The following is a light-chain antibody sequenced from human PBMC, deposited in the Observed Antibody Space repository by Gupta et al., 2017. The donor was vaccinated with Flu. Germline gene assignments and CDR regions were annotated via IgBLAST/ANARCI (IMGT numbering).Light chain of an antibody. J-gene: IGLJ3*02. Sequence: SDVGDYTPLTWYQLPPGKVPHLMMYEIDMRPSGVPDRFSGSKSGITAALTVSGLQAEDEADYYCSLYVGSNNLVFGGGTRLTVL. CDR3: SLYVGSNNLV. CDR1: SDVGDYTP. V-gene: IGLV2-8*01. CDR2: EID.